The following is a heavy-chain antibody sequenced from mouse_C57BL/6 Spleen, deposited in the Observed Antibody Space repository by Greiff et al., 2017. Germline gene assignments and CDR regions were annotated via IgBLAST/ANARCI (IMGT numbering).Heavy chain of an antibody. CDR3: GPRGDYAMDY. Sequence: QVQLQQSGAELARPGASVKLSCKASGYTFTSYGISWVKQRTGQGLEWIGEIYPRSGNTYYNEKFKGKATLTADKSSSTAYMELRSLRSEDSAVYFCGPRGDYAMDYWGQGTSVTVSS. J-gene: IGHJ4*01. V-gene: IGHV1-81*01. D-gene: IGHD2-10*02. CDR1: GYTFTSYG. CDR2: IYPRSGNT.